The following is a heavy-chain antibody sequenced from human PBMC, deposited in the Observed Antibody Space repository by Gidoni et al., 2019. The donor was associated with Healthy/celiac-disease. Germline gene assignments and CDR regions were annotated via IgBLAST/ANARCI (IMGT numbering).Heavy chain of an antibody. D-gene: IGHD2-15*01. CDR3: AGEGYCSGGSCFN. Sequence: QLQLQESGPGLVKPSETLSLTCTVSGGSISSSSYYWGWIRQPPGKGLEWIGSIYYSGSTYYNPSLKIRVTISVDTSKNQFSLKLSSVTAADTAVYYCAGEGYCSGGSCFNWGQGTLVTVSS. V-gene: IGHV4-39*01. CDR2: IYYSGST. CDR1: GGSISSSSYY. J-gene: IGHJ4*02.